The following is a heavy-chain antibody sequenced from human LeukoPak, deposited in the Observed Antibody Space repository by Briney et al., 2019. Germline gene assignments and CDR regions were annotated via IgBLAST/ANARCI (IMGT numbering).Heavy chain of an antibody. CDR1: GFTFSSYW. V-gene: IGHV3-7*01. CDR2: IKQDGSEK. CDR3: ARDLEEGGSYYLLRASWGTDYYYYYMDV. Sequence: GGSLRLSCAASGFTFSSYWMSWVRQAPGKGLEWVANIKQDGSEKYYVDSVKGRFTISRDNAKNSLYLQMNSLRAEDTAVYYCARDLEEGGSYYLLRASWGTDYYYYYMDVWGKGATVTVSS. J-gene: IGHJ6*03. D-gene: IGHD1-26*01.